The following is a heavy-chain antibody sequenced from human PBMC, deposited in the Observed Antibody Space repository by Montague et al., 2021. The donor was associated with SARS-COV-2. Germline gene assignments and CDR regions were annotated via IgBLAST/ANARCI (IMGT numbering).Heavy chain of an antibody. D-gene: IGHD4-23*01. V-gene: IGHV4-59*01. CDR3: ARHGGNDAFDI. CDR2: INYSGST. CDR1: CDSMNNYY. Sequence: SETLSLTCTVSCDSMNNYYWSWIRQPPGKGLEWIGYINYSGSTHXNPSLQSRVTLSKDTSKNQFSLKLNSVTAADTAVYYCARHGGNDAFDIWGRGTMVTVSS. J-gene: IGHJ3*02.